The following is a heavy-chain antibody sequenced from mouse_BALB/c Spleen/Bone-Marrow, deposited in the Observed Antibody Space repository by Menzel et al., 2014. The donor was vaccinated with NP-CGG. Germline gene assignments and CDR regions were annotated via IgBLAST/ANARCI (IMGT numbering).Heavy chain of an antibody. CDR3: ARKGYLGYAAMDY. Sequence: EVMLVESGGGLVQPGGSRKLSCAASGFTFSSFGMHWVRQAPEKGLEWVAYISGGSSIIYYADTVKGRFTISRDNPKNTLFLQMTSLRSEDTAIYYCARKGYLGYAAMDYWGQGTSVTVSS. CDR2: ISGGSSII. V-gene: IGHV5-17*02. D-gene: IGHD1-2*01. J-gene: IGHJ4*01. CDR1: GFTFSSFG.